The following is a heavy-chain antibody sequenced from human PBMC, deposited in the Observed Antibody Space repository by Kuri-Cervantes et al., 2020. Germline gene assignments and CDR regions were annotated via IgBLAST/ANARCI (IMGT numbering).Heavy chain of an antibody. CDR1: GFTFSSYS. Sequence: GESLKISCAASGFTFSSYSLNWVRQAPGKGLEWVSYISSSSSTIYYADSVKGRFTISRDNAKNSLLLQMNSLRAEDTAVYYCTREAFFCDDYWGQGTLVTVSS. CDR3: TREAFFCDDY. D-gene: IGHD2/OR15-2a*01. J-gene: IGHJ4*02. CDR2: ISSSSSTI. V-gene: IGHV3-48*04.